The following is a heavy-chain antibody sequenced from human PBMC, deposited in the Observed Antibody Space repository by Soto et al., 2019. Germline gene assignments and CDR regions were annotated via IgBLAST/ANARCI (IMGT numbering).Heavy chain of an antibody. V-gene: IGHV4-31*03. J-gene: IGHJ5*02. Sequence: PSETLSLTCTVSGGSISSGGHYWSWIRQHPGKGLEWIGYIFYSGTTYYNPSLKSRVTISVDTSKNQFSLKLSSVTDADTAVYYCARSVDPWGQGTLVTVSS. CDR3: ARSVDP. CDR2: IFYSGTT. CDR1: GGSISSGGHY.